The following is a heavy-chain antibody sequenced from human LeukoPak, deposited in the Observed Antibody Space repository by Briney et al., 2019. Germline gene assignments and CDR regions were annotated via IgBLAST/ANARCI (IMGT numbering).Heavy chain of an antibody. CDR3: ARVQPSVYYDSSGYGFDP. V-gene: IGHV1-69*06. D-gene: IGHD3-22*01. CDR2: IIPIFGTA. CDR1: GGTFSSYA. Sequence: SVKVSCKASGGTFSSYAISWVRQAPGQGLEWMGGIIPIFGTANYAQKFQGRVTITADKSTSTAYMELSSLRSEGTAVYYCARVQPSVYYDSSGYGFDPWGQGTLVTVSS. J-gene: IGHJ5*02.